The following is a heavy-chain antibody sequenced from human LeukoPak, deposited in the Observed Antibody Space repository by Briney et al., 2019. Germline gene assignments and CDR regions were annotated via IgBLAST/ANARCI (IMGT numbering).Heavy chain of an antibody. CDR3: ARMRPGTDSAFDI. CDR2: IDWDDDK. CDR1: GFSLSTSGMC. J-gene: IGHJ3*02. Sequence: SGPALVKPTQTFTLTCIFSGFSLSTSGMCVSWIRQPPGKALEWLARIDWDDDKYYSTSLKTRLTISKDTSKNQVVLTMTNMHPVDTATYYCARMRPGTDSAFDIWGQGKMVTVSS. V-gene: IGHV2-70*11.